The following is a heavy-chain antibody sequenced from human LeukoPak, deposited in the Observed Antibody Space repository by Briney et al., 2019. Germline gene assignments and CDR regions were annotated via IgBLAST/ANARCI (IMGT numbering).Heavy chain of an antibody. V-gene: IGHV1-24*01. Sequence: ASVKVSCKVSGYTLTELSMHWVRQAPGKGLEWMGGFDPEDGETIYAQKFQGRVTMTEDASTDTAYMELSSLRSEDTAVYYCATWGYDSSGYYIDYWGQGTLVTVSS. CDR2: FDPEDGET. D-gene: IGHD3-22*01. CDR1: GYTLTELS. J-gene: IGHJ4*02. CDR3: ATWGYDSSGYYIDY.